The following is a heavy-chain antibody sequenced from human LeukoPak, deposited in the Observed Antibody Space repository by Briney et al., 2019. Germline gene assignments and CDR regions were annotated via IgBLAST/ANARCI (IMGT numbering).Heavy chain of an antibody. J-gene: IGHJ2*01. CDR3: ARDIYCSGGSGGNFDL. CDR1: GFTFSDYY. CDR2: ISSSGSTI. V-gene: IGHV3-11*04. Sequence: PEGSLRLSCAASGFTFSDYYMSWIRQAPGKGLEWVSYISSSGSTIYYADSVKGRFTVSRDNAKNSLYLQMNSPKAEDTAVYYCARDIYCSGGSGGNFDLWGRGTRVTVSS. D-gene: IGHD2-15*01.